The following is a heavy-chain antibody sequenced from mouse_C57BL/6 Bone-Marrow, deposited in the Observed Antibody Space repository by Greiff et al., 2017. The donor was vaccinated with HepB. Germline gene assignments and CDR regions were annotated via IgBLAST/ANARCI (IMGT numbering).Heavy chain of an antibody. V-gene: IGHV15-2*01. CDR3: ARSTTVVGRYIDV. CDR1: DSEVLPIAY. CDR2: ILPSIGRT. Sequence: QVQLQQSGSELRSPGSSVKLSCKDFDSEVLPIAYMSWVRQKPGHGSEWIGGILPSIGRTTYGEKFEDKATLDADTQSNTAYLELNSLTSEDSAIYYCARSTTVVGRYIDVWGTGTTVTVSS. J-gene: IGHJ1*03. D-gene: IGHD1-1*01.